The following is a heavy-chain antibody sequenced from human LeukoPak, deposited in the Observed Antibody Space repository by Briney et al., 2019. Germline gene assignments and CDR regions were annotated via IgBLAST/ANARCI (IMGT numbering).Heavy chain of an antibody. J-gene: IGHJ4*02. CDR2: IYLNDET. CDR1: GFSLSTSGVA. D-gene: IGHD3-10*01. CDR3: AHQGGRESTAWGVPVYFHS. Sequence: SGPTLVNPTQTLTLTCTFSGFSLSTSGVAVGWIRQPPGKALECLALIYLNDETRHSPSLRSRLTITKDNSKNQVVLKMPNMDPVDKAPYYCAHQGGRESTAWGVPVYFHSWGQGTLVAVSS. V-gene: IGHV2-5*01.